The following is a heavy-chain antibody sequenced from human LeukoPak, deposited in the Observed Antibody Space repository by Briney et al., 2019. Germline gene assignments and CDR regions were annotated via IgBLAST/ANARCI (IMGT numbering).Heavy chain of an antibody. V-gene: IGHV1-18*01. CDR2: ISAYNGNT. CDR3: ARGGECSGGSCYFVGLNV. D-gene: IGHD2-15*01. CDR1: GYTFTSYG. J-gene: IGHJ6*02. Sequence: ASVKVSCKVSGYTFTSYGISWVRQAPGQGLEWMGWISAYNGNTNYAQKLQGRVTMTTDTSTSTAYMELRSLRSDDTAVYYCARGGECSGGSCYFVGLNVWGQGTTVTVSS.